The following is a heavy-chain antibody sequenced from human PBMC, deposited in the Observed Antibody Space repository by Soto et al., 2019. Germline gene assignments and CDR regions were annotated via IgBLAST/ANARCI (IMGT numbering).Heavy chain of an antibody. CDR2: IYYSGST. V-gene: IGHV4-61*01. D-gene: IGHD5-18*01. CDR1: GGSVSSGSYY. J-gene: IGHJ4*02. CDR3: ARDLMRYGYKNDY. Sequence: PSETLSLTCTVSGGSVSSGSYYWSWIRQPPGKGLEWIGYIYYSGSTNYNPSLKSRVTISVDTSKNQFSLKLSSVTAADTAVYYCARDLMRYGYKNDYWGQGTLVTVSS.